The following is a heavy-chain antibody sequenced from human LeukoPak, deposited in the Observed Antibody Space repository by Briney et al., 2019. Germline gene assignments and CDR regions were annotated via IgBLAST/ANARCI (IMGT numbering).Heavy chain of an antibody. D-gene: IGHD6-13*01. J-gene: IGHJ4*02. CDR2: MNPNSGNT. Sequence: ASVKVSCKASGYTFTSYDINWVRQATGQGLEWMGWMNPNSGNTGYAQKFQGRVTMTRNTSISTAYMALSSLRSEDTAVYCCARAFAAAAGKLPDYWGQGTLVTVSS. CDR1: GYTFTSYD. V-gene: IGHV1-8*01. CDR3: ARAFAAAAGKLPDY.